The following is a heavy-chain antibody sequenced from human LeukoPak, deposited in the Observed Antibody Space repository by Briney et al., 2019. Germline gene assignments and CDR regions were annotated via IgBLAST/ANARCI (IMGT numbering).Heavy chain of an antibody. CDR2: ISAYNGNT. J-gene: IGHJ4*02. Sequence: ASVKVSCKASGYTFTSYGISWVRQAPGQGLEWMGWISAYNGNTNYAQKLQGRVTMTTDTSTSTAYMELRSLRSDDTAVYYCARSGGIRFLEWLPLDYWGQGTLVTVSS. CDR1: GYTFTSYG. V-gene: IGHV1-18*01. D-gene: IGHD3-3*01. CDR3: ARSGGIRFLEWLPLDY.